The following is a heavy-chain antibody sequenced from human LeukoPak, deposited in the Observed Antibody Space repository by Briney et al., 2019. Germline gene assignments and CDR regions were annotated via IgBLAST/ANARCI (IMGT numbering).Heavy chain of an antibody. CDR1: GFGFSSYA. CDR2: ITSGVTT. V-gene: IGHV3-23*01. Sequence: GGSLRLSCEASGFGFSSYAMNWVRQAPGKGLEGGSVITSGVTTFYSDSVRGRFTISRDNSKNTLYLQMNSLRAEDTAVYYCAKKNYYGSGSYQQFDYWGQGTLVTVSS. J-gene: IGHJ4*02. D-gene: IGHD3-10*01. CDR3: AKKNYYGSGSYQQFDY.